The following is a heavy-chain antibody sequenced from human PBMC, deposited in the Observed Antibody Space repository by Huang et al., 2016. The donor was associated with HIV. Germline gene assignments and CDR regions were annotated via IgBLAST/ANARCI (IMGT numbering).Heavy chain of an antibody. Sequence: QVQLQQWGAELLKPSETLSLTCAVSGGSFSGHYWTWLRQPPGRGLEGIGEISDSGSTTYNPSLKSRVTISGDTSQSQFSLKLNSVTAADTAIYYCARMFKYDSGGYWGNDAFDIWGQGTMVTVSS. CDR3: ARMFKYDSGGYWGNDAFDI. D-gene: IGHD3-22*01. CDR1: GGSFSGHY. J-gene: IGHJ3*02. CDR2: ISDSGST. V-gene: IGHV4-34*02.